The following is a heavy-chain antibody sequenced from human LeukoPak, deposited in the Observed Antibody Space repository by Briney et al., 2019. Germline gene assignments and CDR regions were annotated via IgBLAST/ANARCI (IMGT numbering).Heavy chain of an antibody. CDR1: GFTFSSYS. Sequence: SGGSLRLSCAASGFTFSSYSMNWVRQAPGKGLEWVSSISSSSSYIYYADSVKGRFTISRDNAKNSLYLQMNSLRAEDTAVYYCARETHDYGDYEAFDIWGQGTMVTASS. CDR3: ARETHDYGDYEAFDI. CDR2: ISSSSSYI. V-gene: IGHV3-21*01. D-gene: IGHD4-17*01. J-gene: IGHJ3*02.